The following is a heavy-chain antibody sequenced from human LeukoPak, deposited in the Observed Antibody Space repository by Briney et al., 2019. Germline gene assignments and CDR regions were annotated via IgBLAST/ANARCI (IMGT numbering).Heavy chain of an antibody. D-gene: IGHD1-26*01. CDR2: IYHSGST. V-gene: IGHV4-38-2*02. CDR1: GYSISSGYY. CDR3: ARGVGLTQGGTFDY. Sequence: PSETLSLTCTVSGYSISSGYYWGWIRQPPGKGLEWIGSIYHSGSTYYNPSLKSRVTISVDTSKNQFSLKLSSVTAADTAVYYCARGVGLTQGGTFDYWGQGTLVTVSS. J-gene: IGHJ4*02.